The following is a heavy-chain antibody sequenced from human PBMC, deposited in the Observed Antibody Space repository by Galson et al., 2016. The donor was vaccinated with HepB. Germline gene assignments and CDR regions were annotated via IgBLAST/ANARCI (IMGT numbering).Heavy chain of an antibody. Sequence: AMHWVRQAPGKGLEWVAIVSDDGTHTDYADSVKGRFTISRDNSKNTLYLQMNSLRVEDTAVYYCGRDVGPWGPGTLVTVSS. V-gene: IGHV3-30-3*01. J-gene: IGHJ5*02. CDR3: GRDVGP. CDR2: VSDDGTHT. CDR1: A.